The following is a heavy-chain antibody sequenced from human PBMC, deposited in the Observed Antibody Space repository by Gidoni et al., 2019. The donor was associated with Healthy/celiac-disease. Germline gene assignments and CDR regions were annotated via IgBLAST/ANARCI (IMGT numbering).Heavy chain of an antibody. CDR2: ISYDGSNK. CDR1: GFTFSSYG. Sequence: QVQLVESGGGVVQPGRYLRLSCAASGFTFSSYGMHWVRQAPGKGLEWVAVISYDGSNKYYADSVKGRFTISRDNSKNTLYLQMNSLRAEDTAVYYCAKGGVWSTNWGMDVWGQGTTVTVSS. CDR3: AKGGVWSTNWGMDV. J-gene: IGHJ6*02. D-gene: IGHD1-1*01. V-gene: IGHV3-30*18.